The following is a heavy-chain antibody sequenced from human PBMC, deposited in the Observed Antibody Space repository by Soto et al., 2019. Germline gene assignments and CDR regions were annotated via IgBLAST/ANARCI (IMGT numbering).Heavy chain of an antibody. CDR3: ARWLHFAFDY. D-gene: IGHD5-12*01. Sequence: KTSETLSLTCTVSGGSISSYYWSWIRQPPGKGLEWIGYIYYSGSTNYNPCLKSRVTISVDTSKNQFSLKLSSVTAADTAVYYCARWLHFAFDYWGQGTLVTVSS. J-gene: IGHJ4*02. CDR1: GGSISSYY. CDR2: IYYSGST. V-gene: IGHV4-59*01.